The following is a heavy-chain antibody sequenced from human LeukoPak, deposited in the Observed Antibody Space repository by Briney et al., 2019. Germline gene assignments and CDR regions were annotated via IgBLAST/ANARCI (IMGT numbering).Heavy chain of an antibody. Sequence: GESLKISCKGSVYSVTSYCIGSVRQMPGKGLEWMGIIYPGDSDTRYSPSFQGQVTISANKSISTAYLQWSSLKASDTAMYYCARHRNKAVTFDYYYYGMDVWGQGTTVTVSS. V-gene: IGHV5-51*01. CDR1: VYSVTSYC. J-gene: IGHJ6*02. CDR3: ARHRNKAVTFDYYYYGMDV. CDR2: IYPGDSDT. D-gene: IGHD3-16*01.